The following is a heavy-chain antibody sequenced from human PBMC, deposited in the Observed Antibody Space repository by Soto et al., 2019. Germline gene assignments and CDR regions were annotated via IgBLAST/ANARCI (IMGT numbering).Heavy chain of an antibody. CDR2: IYYSGST. CDR3: ARVMVSQFGSGYYIDY. Sequence: QVQLQESGPGLVKPSQTLSLTCTVSGGSISSGDYYWSWIRQPPGKGLEWIGYIYYSGSTYYNPSLKSRVTISVDTSTNQFSLKLSSVTAADTAVYYCARVMVSQFGSGYYIDYWGQGTLVTVSS. D-gene: IGHD3-22*01. V-gene: IGHV4-30-4*01. CDR1: GGSISSGDYY. J-gene: IGHJ4*02.